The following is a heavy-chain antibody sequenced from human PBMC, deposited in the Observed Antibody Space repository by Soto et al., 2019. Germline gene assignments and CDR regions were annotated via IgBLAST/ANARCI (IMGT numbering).Heavy chain of an antibody. Sequence: QVQLVQSEDEVKKPGASVRVSCQASGYTFSDYAISWVRQAPGQGLEWMSWISASTRNRDQAHNFQGRVIMTLDTSTNTAYMELRSLRSDDTAVYYCVRCYCSVGSCYACWHFDLWGRGTLVTVSS. CDR1: GYTFSDYA. V-gene: IGHV1-18*01. J-gene: IGHJ2*01. CDR3: VRCYCSVGSCYACWHFDL. D-gene: IGHD2-15*01. CDR2: ISASTRNR.